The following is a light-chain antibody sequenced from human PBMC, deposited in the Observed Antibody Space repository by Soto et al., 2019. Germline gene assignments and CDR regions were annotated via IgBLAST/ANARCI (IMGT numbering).Light chain of an antibody. CDR1: QSVRSN. CDR2: DTS. Sequence: EVVLTQSPVTVSLSAAQRASRSCVGSQSVRSNLAWYQQEPGQAPRLLIYDTSTRAPGISARFSGSGSGTEFTLTISTLQSEDFAVYYCQEYLQWPPGMFGQGTKVDIK. J-gene: IGKJ1*01. V-gene: IGKV3-15*01. CDR3: QEYLQWPPGM.